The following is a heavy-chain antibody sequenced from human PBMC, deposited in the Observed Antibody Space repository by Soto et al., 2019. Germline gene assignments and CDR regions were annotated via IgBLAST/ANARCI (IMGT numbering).Heavy chain of an antibody. CDR3: AKEKIVAAKYYGMDV. CDR1: GFTFSSYA. Sequence: PGGSLRLSCAASGFTFSSYAMNWVRQAPGKGLEWVSHISGNGGSTYYADSVKGRFTISRDNSKNTLYLQMNRLRAEDTAVYYCAKEKIVAAKYYGMDVWGQGTTVTVSS. J-gene: IGHJ6*02. CDR2: ISGNGGST. D-gene: IGHD2-15*01. V-gene: IGHV3-23*01.